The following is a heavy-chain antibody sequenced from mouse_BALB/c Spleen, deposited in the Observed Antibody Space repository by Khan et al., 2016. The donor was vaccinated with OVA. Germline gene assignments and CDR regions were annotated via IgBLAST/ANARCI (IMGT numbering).Heavy chain of an antibody. CDR3: ARSCYDFFAY. V-gene: IGHV1-80*01. Sequence: VQLQQSGAELVRPGSSMKISCKASGYAFSNYWMNWVRQGPGQGLEWIGQIYPGDGNNNYNGKFKDKATLTADKSPSTAYMQLSSLISEDSAVDFGARSCYDFFAYWGQGTLVTVSA. CDR1: GYAFSNYW. J-gene: IGHJ3*01. CDR2: IYPGDGNN. D-gene: IGHD2-12*01.